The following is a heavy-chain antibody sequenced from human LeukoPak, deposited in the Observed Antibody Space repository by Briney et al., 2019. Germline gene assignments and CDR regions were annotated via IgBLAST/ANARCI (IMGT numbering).Heavy chain of an antibody. CDR1: GFTFSSYG. CDR2: ISGSGGST. CDR3: AKGGGRRPGSLYYFDY. Sequence: HPGGSLRLSCAASGFTFSSYGMSWVRQAPGKGLEWVSAISGSGGSTYYADSVKGRFTISRDNSKNTLYLQMNSLRSEDTAVYYCAKGGGRRPGSLYYFDYWGQGTLVTVSS. V-gene: IGHV3-23*01. J-gene: IGHJ4*02. D-gene: IGHD1-26*01.